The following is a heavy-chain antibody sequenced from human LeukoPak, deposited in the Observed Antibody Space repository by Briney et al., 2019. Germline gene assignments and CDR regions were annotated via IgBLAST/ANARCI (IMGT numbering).Heavy chain of an antibody. CDR2: INPSGGST. D-gene: IGHD6-13*01. Sequence: ASVKVSCKASGYTFTSYYMHWVRQAPGQGLEWMGIINPSGGSTSYAQEFQGRVTMTRDTSTSTVYMELSSLRSEDTAVYYCAREPSKHYSSSWYWVHWGQGTLVTVSS. CDR1: GYTFTSYY. CDR3: AREPSKHYSSSWYWVH. J-gene: IGHJ4*02. V-gene: IGHV1-46*01.